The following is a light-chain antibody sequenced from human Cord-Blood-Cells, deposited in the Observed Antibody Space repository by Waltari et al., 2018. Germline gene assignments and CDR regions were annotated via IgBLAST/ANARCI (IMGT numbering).Light chain of an antibody. Sequence: DIQMTQSPSSLSASVGDRVTITCRASQSISSYLNWYQQKPVKAPKILIYAASSLQSGVPSRFSGSVSGTDFTLTISSLQPEDFATYYCQQSYSTPFTFGPGTKVDIK. CDR3: QQSYSTPFT. CDR2: AAS. CDR1: QSISSY. J-gene: IGKJ3*01. V-gene: IGKV1-39*01.